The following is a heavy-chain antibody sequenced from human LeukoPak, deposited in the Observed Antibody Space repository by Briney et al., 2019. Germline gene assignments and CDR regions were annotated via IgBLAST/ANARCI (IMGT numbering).Heavy chain of an antibody. CDR1: GFTFSSYS. CDR3: ARAHPQWLVLYYYYGMDV. Sequence: GGSLRLSCAASGFTFSSYSMNWVRQAPGKGLEWVSSISSSSSYIYYADSVKGRFTISRDNTKNSLYLQMNSLRAEDTAVYYCARAHPQWLVLYYYYGMDVWGQGTTVTVSS. CDR2: ISSSSSYI. V-gene: IGHV3-21*01. D-gene: IGHD6-19*01. J-gene: IGHJ6*02.